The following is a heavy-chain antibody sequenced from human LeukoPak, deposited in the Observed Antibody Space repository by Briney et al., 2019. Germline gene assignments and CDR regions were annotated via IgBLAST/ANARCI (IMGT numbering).Heavy chain of an antibody. CDR1: GGSISSSSYY. CDR3: GRCSPDAFDI. D-gene: IGHD3-10*02. Sequence: PSETLSLTCTVSGGSISSSSYYWGWIRQPPGKGLEWIGSIYYSGSTYYNPSLKSRVTISVDTSKNQFSLKLSSVTAADTAVYYCGRCSPDAFDIWGQGTMVTVSS. V-gene: IGHV4-39*07. CDR2: IYYSGST. J-gene: IGHJ3*02.